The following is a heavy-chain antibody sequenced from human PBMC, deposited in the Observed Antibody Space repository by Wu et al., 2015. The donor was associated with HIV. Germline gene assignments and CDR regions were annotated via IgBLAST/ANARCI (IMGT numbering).Heavy chain of an antibody. D-gene: IGHD3/OR15-3a*01. CDR3: VRGPRKMGYYYFGMDV. CDR2: MNPVSGNS. J-gene: IGHJ6*02. Sequence: EQLVQSGAEVKNPGASVKVSCQASGYTFTTYDINWVRQATGKGLEWMGWMNPVSGNSGLAQKYQGRVIMSRNNSISTAYMDVSRLTSEDTAVYFCVRGPRKMGYYYFGMDVWGQGTTVTVSS. CDR1: GYTFTTYD. V-gene: IGHV1-8*01.